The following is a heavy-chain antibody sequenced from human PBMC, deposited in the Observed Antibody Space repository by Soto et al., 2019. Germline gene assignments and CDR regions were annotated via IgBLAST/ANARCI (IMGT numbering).Heavy chain of an antibody. CDR1: GGTISSWY. CDR2: IYYSGST. Sequence: QVQLQESGPGLVKPSETLSLTCTVSGGTISSWYWSWIRQPPGKGLEWIGYIYYSGSTNCNPSLXSRVSIXXDTAKNQFSLKLSSVTAADTAVYYCASRYGSAIDYWGQGPLVTVSS. V-gene: IGHV4-59*08. CDR3: ASRYGSAIDY. J-gene: IGHJ4*02. D-gene: IGHD1-26*01.